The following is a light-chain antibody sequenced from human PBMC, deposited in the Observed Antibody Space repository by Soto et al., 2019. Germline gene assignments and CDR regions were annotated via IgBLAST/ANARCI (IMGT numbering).Light chain of an antibody. Sequence: DIQMTQSPSFLSASVGDRVTITCRASQAISNYLNWYQQKPGKAPNLLIFGAKTLQSGVPSRFSGSGYGTEFTLSITPLQPDDFATYYCQQYDSYPWTFGQGTKVDIK. CDR2: GAK. J-gene: IGKJ1*01. CDR1: QAISNY. V-gene: IGKV1-17*01. CDR3: QQYDSYPWT.